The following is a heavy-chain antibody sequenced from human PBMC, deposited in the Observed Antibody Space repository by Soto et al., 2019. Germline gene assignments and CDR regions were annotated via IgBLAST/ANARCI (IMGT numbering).Heavy chain of an antibody. J-gene: IGHJ4*02. D-gene: IGHD4-17*01. Sequence: QVQLVQSGAEVKKPGSSVKVSCKASGGTFSSYTISWVRQAPGQGLEWMGRIIPILGIANYAQKFQGRVTITADKSTSTAYMELSSLRSEDTAVYSCARDLPTTVTGDWGQGTLVTVSS. V-gene: IGHV1-69*08. CDR1: GGTFSSYT. CDR3: ARDLPTTVTGD. CDR2: IIPILGIA.